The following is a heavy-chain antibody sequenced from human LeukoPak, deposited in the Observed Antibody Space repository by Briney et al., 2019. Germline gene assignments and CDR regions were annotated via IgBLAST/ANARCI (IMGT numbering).Heavy chain of an antibody. D-gene: IGHD3-16*02. CDR3: AREGTYDYVWGSYRYDAFDI. CDR1: GFTFSSYW. V-gene: IGHV3-7*01. Sequence: GGSLRLSCAASGFTFSSYWMSWVRQAPGKGLEWVANIKQGGSEKYYVDSVKGRFTISRDNAKNSLYLQMNSLRAEDTAVYYCAREGTYDYVWGSYRYDAFDIWGQGTLVTVSS. J-gene: IGHJ3*02. CDR2: IKQGGSEK.